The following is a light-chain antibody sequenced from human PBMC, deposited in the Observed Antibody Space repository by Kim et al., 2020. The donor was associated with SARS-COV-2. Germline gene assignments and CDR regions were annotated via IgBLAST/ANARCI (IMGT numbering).Light chain of an antibody. J-gene: IGKJ4*01. V-gene: IGKV1-5*03. CDR1: QSINKW. Sequence: SIGDIVTITYRARQSINKWLAWYQQKPGNAPNLLIYKASSLEIGVPSRFTGSGSETEFTLTISSLQPEDSATYYCNQYSSSSALTFGGVTKVDI. CDR3: NQYSSSSALT. CDR2: KAS.